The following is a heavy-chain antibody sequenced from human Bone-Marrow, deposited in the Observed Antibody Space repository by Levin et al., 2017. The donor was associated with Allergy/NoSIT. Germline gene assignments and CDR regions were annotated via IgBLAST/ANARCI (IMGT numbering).Heavy chain of an antibody. CDR1: GFTFSSYG. V-gene: IGHV3-33*01. D-gene: IGHD6-13*01. CDR3: ARDLEGYSSSGPLIDY. J-gene: IGHJ4*02. Sequence: PGGSLRLSCAASGFTFSSYGMHWVRQAPGKGLEWVAVIWYDGSNKYYADSVKGRFTISRDNSKNTLYLQMNSLRAEDTAVYYCARDLEGYSSSGPLIDYWGQGTLVTVSS. CDR2: IWYDGSNK.